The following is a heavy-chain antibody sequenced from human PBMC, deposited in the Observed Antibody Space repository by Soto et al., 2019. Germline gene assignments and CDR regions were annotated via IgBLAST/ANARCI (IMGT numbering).Heavy chain of an antibody. V-gene: IGHV3-23*01. D-gene: IGHD3-10*01. CDR2: ISGSGGST. CDR1: GFTFSSYA. J-gene: IGHJ6*02. Sequence: GGSLRLSCAASGFTFSSYAMSWVRQAPGKGLEWVSAISGSGGSTYYADSVKGRFTISRDNSKNTLYLQMNSPRAEDTAVYYCAKHLGVRASYGMDVWGQGTTVTVSS. CDR3: AKHLGVRASYGMDV.